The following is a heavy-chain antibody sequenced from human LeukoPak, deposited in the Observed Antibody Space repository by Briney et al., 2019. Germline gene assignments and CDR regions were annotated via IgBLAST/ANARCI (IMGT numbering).Heavy chain of an antibody. Sequence: GGSLRLSCAASGFTFSSYAMHWVRQAPGKGLEWVAVISYDGSNKYYADSVKGRFTISRDNSKNTLYLQMNSLRAEDTAVYYCARDYNFPPPGGYFDYWGQGTLVTVSS. D-gene: IGHD3-10*01. CDR2: ISYDGSNK. CDR3: ARDYNFPPPGGYFDY. V-gene: IGHV3-30-3*01. CDR1: GFTFSSYA. J-gene: IGHJ4*02.